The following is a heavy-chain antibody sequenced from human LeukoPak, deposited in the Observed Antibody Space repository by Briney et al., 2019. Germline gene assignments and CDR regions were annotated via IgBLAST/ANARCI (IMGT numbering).Heavy chain of an antibody. CDR2: INHSGST. CDR3: ARAPGRGYQLL. V-gene: IGHV4-39*07. CDR1: GGSISSSSYY. Sequence: SETLSLTCTVSGGSISSSSYYWGWIRQPPGKGLEWIGEINHSGSTNYNPSLKSRVTISVDTSKNQFSLKLSSVTAADTAVYYCARAPGRGYQLLWGQGTLVTVSS. J-gene: IGHJ4*02. D-gene: IGHD2-2*01.